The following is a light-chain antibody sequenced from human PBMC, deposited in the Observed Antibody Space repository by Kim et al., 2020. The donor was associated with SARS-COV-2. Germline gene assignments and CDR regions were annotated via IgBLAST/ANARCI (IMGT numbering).Light chain of an antibody. CDR2: KVS. CDR3: MQGAHWPLT. CDR1: QSLVHGDGNTY. Sequence: DVVMTQSPLSLPVTLGQPASISCRSSQSLVHGDGNTYLDWFLQRPGQSPRRLIYKVSNRDSGVPDRFSGSGSATDFTLRISRVEAQDVGVYYCMQGAHWPLTFGGGTKVEI. V-gene: IGKV2-30*02. J-gene: IGKJ4*01.